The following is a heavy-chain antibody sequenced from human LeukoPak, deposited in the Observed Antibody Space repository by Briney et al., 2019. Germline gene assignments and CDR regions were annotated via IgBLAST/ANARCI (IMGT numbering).Heavy chain of an antibody. CDR3: ARGVAISSSGWYDTFDY. V-gene: IGHV3-64*02. D-gene: IGHD6-19*01. Sequence: GESLRLSCAASGFTFSNSAMYWVRQAPGKGLEFVSVISTNGDRTYYADSVKGRFTISRDNSKNTLYLQMGSLRADDMAVYYCARGVAISSSGWYDTFDYWGQGALVTISS. CDR2: ISTNGDRT. CDR1: GFTFSNSA. J-gene: IGHJ4*02.